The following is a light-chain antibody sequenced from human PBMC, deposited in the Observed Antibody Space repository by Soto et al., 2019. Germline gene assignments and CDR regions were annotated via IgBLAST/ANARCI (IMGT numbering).Light chain of an antibody. CDR2: EVT. J-gene: IGLJ1*01. CDR1: SSDVGGYNY. CDR3: SSYAGSPYYV. V-gene: IGLV2-8*01. Sequence: QSVLTQPPSASGSPGQSVTISCTGTSSDVGGYNYVSWYLQHPGTAPTLLIYEVTKRPSGVPDRFSGSKSGNTASLTVSGLQAEDEADYYCSSYAGSPYYVFGTGTKLTVL.